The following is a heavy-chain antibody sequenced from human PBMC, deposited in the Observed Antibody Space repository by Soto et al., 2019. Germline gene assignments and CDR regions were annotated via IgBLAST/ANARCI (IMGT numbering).Heavy chain of an antibody. CDR2: VYYSGTT. V-gene: IGHV4-61*01. D-gene: IGHD4-17*01. CDR3: ARTTAVPNTLRSRYFFDY. CDR1: GGSVSNKTYY. J-gene: IGHJ4*02. Sequence: PSETLSLTCSVSGGSVSNKTYYWSWIRQPPGKRLEWIGYVYYSGTTNYNPSLKSRVTISIDLSKNQFSLRLSSVTTADTALYYCARTTAVPNTLRSRYFFDYWGQGTLVTVSS.